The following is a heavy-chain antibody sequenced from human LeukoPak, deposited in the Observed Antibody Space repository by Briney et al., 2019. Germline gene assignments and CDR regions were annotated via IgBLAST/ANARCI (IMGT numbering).Heavy chain of an antibody. CDR3: AKGGARTFHI. J-gene: IGHJ3*02. CDR1: GFTFSSYA. D-gene: IGHD6-25*01. CDR2: ISVSGGIT. V-gene: IGHV3-23*01. Sequence: GGSLRLSCAASGFTFSSYAMSWVRQAPGKGLEWVSTISVSGGITYYADSVKGRFTISRDNSKNTLYLQMNSLRAEDTAVYYCAKGGARTFHIWGQGTMVTVSS.